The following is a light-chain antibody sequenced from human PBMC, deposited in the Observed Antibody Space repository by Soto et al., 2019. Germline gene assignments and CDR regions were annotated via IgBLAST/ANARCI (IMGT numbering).Light chain of an antibody. V-gene: IGLV2-14*01. CDR1: SRDVGGYNY. Sequence: QSVLTQPASVSGSPGQSITISCTGTSRDVGGYNYVSWYHQHPGKAPKLMIYEVSNRPSGVSNRFSGSKSGKTASLTISGLQAEDEGDYYCSSYTGSSPLLFGGGTKLTVL. J-gene: IGLJ2*01. CDR2: EVS. CDR3: SSYTGSSPLL.